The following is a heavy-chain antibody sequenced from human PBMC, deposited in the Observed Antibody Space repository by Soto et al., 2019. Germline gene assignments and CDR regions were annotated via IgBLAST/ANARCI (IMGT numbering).Heavy chain of an antibody. Sequence: ASVKVSCKASGYIFTNYYIHWVRQAPGQGLEWMAIINPNGGSTNCAQEFQGRITFTRDTSTSTVYMDLSSLTSEDTAVYYCARESHLQYSRGYYYYMDVWGKGTTVTVSS. J-gene: IGHJ6*03. CDR1: GYIFTNYY. V-gene: IGHV1-46*01. CDR3: ARESHLQYSRGYYYYMDV. D-gene: IGHD1-26*01. CDR2: INPNGGST.